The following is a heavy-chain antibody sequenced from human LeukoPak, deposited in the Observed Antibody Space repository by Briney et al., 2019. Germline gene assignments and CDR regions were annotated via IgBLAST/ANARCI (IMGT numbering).Heavy chain of an antibody. CDR3: ARTPYYDFWSGYYHFDY. Sequence: GASVKGSCKASGYTFTNYGINWVRQAPGQGLEWMGWISAYNGNTNYAQNFQGRVTMTTVTSTSTAYMELRGLRSDDTAVYYCARTPYYDFWSGYYHFDYWAQGTLVTVSS. CDR2: ISAYNGNT. D-gene: IGHD3-3*01. CDR1: GYTFTNYG. J-gene: IGHJ4*02. V-gene: IGHV1-18*01.